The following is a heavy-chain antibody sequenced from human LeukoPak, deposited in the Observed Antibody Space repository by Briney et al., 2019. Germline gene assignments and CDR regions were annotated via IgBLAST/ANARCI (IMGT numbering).Heavy chain of an antibody. D-gene: IGHD3-22*01. CDR1: GFTFSSYA. CDR3: AKARSKATMTPFDY. J-gene: IGHJ4*02. V-gene: IGHV3-23*01. Sequence: ERSLRLSCAASGFTFSSYAMSWVRQAPGKGLEWVSAISGSGGSTYYADSVKGRFTISRDNSKNTLYLQMNSLRAEDTAVYYCAKARSKATMTPFDYWGQGTLVTVSS. CDR2: ISGSGGST.